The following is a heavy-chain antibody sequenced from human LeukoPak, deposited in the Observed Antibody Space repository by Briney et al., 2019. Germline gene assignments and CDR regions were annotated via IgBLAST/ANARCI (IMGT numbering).Heavy chain of an antibody. J-gene: IGHJ4*02. Sequence: GGSLRLSCAASGLTLSTYWMTWVRQAPGKGLEWVANINQDGTQKYYVDSVKGRFTISRDNTKNSLFLEMNSLRVEDTALYYCAKDQTMDFWGQGTLVTVSS. CDR1: GLTLSTYW. V-gene: IGHV3-7*03. CDR3: AKDQTMDF. CDR2: INQDGTQK.